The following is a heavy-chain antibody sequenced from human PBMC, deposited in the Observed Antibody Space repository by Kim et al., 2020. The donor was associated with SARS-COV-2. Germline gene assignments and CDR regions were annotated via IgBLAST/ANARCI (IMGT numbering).Heavy chain of an antibody. CDR3: ARDLSFSGGYPLDY. Sequence: AQGFTGRFVFSLDTSVSTAYLQLSSLKAEDTAVYYCARDLSFSGGYPLDYWGQGTLVTVSS. D-gene: IGHD3-3*01. J-gene: IGHJ4*02. V-gene: IGHV7-4-1*02.